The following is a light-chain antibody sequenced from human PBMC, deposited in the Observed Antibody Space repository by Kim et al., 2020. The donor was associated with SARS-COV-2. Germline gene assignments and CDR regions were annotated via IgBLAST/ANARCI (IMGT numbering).Light chain of an antibody. CDR2: GVD. CDR1: SSDVGNFKY. CDR3: SSYTTSISYV. J-gene: IGLJ1*01. Sequence: LTQPASVSGSPGQSITISCTGTSSDVGNFKYVSWYQQHPGKAPKLMISGVDNRPSGVSNRFSGSKSGNTASLTISGLQAEDEADYYCSSYTTSISYVFGTGTKVTVL. V-gene: IGLV2-14*03.